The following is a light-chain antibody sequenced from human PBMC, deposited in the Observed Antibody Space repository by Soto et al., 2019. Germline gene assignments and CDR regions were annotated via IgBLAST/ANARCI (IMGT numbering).Light chain of an antibody. Sequence: QSALTQPDSVSGSPGQSIAISCTGTSSDVGRYNYVSWYQQHPGKAPKLMIYEVTNRPSGVSNRFSGSKSGNTASLTITGLQADDEADYYCSTFGGTVVFGTGTKLTVL. CDR3: STFGGTVV. J-gene: IGLJ1*01. CDR1: SSDVGRYNY. V-gene: IGLV2-14*01. CDR2: EVT.